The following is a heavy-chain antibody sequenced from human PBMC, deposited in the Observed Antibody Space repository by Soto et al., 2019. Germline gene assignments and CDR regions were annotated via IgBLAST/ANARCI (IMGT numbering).Heavy chain of an antibody. CDR2: INPSGGST. CDR3: ARAPPRWLFGRGYYYYYYGMDV. J-gene: IGHJ6*02. CDR1: GYTFTSYY. D-gene: IGHD3-22*01. Sequence: ASVKVSCKASGYTFTSYYMHWVRQAPGQGLEWMGIINPSGGSTSYAQKFQGRVTMTRDTSTSTVYMELSSLRSEDTAVYYCARAPPRWLFGRGYYYYYYGMDVWGQGTTVPVSS. V-gene: IGHV1-46*03.